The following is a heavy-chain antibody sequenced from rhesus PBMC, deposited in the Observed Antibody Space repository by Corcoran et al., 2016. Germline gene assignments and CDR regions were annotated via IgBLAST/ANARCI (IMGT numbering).Heavy chain of an antibody. J-gene: IGHJ6*01. CDR1: GSTSSSLS. Sequence: VKVGGSGGGMVQTGGSRSSSWDAPGSTSSSLSLPWGRLASVERIRSKSNIYETGYAASVKGRFTISKDDSKNTLYLQMNSLKTEDTAVYYCGSRSAGTLGLDSWGQGVVVTVSS. CDR2: IRSKSNIYET. CDR3: GSRSAGTLGLDS. D-gene: IGHD1-1*01. V-gene: IGHV3-118*01.